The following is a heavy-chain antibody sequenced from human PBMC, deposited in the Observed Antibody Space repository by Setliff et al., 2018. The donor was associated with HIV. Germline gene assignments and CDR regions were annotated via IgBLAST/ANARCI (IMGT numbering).Heavy chain of an antibody. CDR3: AKGFYYDSGDGRVRAFDI. J-gene: IGHJ3*02. Sequence: QAGGSLRLSCAASGFTFSSYAMSWVRQAPGKGLDWVSAITDSGSTTYYDDSVKGRFTISRDNSKNTLYLQMNSLRAEDTAVYFCAKGFYYDSGDGRVRAFDIWGQGTMVTVSS. D-gene: IGHD3-22*01. V-gene: IGHV3-23*01. CDR1: GFTFSSYA. CDR2: ITDSGSTT.